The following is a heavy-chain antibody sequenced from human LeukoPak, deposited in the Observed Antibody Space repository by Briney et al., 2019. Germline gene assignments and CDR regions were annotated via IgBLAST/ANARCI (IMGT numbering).Heavy chain of an antibody. J-gene: IGHJ4*02. CDR1: GYTFTSYD. V-gene: IGHV1-8*03. D-gene: IGHD6-13*01. CDR3: ARVAAAGTLYRKDFDY. CDR2: MNPNSGNT. Sequence: ASVKVSCKASGYTFTSYDINWVRLATGQGLEWMGWMNPNSGNTGYAQKFQGRVTITRNTSISTAYMELSSLRSEDTAVYYCARVAAAGTLYRKDFDYWGQGTLVTVSS.